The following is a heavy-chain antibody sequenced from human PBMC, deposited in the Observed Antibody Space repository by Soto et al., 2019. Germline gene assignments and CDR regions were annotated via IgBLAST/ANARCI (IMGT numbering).Heavy chain of an antibody. CDR1: GFTFSSYS. D-gene: IGHD3-10*01. J-gene: IGHJ4*02. CDR2: IYSGGST. V-gene: IGHV3-53*01. Sequence: GSLILSCAASGFTFSSYSMNWVRQAPGKGLEWVSVIYSGGSTYYADSVEGRFTISRDNSKNTLYLQMNSLRAEDTAVYLCARDSGWPILNFDNWGQGTPVTVSS. CDR3: ARDSGWPILNFDN.